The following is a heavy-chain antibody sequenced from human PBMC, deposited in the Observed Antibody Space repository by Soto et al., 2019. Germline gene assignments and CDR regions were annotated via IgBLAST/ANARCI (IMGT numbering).Heavy chain of an antibody. CDR3: ARAEWELPLDY. V-gene: IGHV3-33*01. J-gene: IGHJ4*02. CDR2: IWYDGSNK. D-gene: IGHD1-26*01. CDR1: GFTFSSYG. Sequence: QVQLVESGGGVVQPGRSLRLSCAASGFTFSSYGMHWVRQAPGKGLEWVAVIWYDGSNKYYADSVKGRFTISRDNSKNTLYLQMNSLRAADTAVYYCARAEWELPLDYWGQGTLVTVSS.